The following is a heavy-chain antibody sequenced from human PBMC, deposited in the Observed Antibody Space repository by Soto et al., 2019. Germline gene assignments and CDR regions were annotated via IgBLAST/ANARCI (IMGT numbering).Heavy chain of an antibody. V-gene: IGHV3-23*01. D-gene: IGHD2-15*01. Sequence: EVQLLESGGGLVQPGGSLRLSCAASGFTFSSYAMSWVRQAPGKGLEWVSAISGSGGSTYYADSVKGRFTISRDNSKNTLYPQMNSLRAEDTAVYYCAKHIRNIVVVVAATGGAFDIWGQGTMVTVSS. J-gene: IGHJ3*02. CDR3: AKHIRNIVVVVAATGGAFDI. CDR2: ISGSGGST. CDR1: GFTFSSYA.